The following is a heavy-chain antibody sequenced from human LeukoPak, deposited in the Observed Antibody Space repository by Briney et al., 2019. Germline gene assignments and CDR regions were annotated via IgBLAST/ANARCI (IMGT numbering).Heavy chain of an antibody. J-gene: IGHJ4*02. CDR3: NTVYYYGSGSYSGY. CDR2: IKSKIDGGTA. CDR1: GFTFYNAW. V-gene: IGHV3-15*01. Sequence: GGSLRLSCAASGFTFYNAWMSWVRQAPGKGLEWVGRIKSKIDGGTADYAARVKGRFTMSRDDSKNMLYLQMNSLKTEDTAVYYCNTVYYYGSGSYSGYWGQGTLVTGSS. D-gene: IGHD3-10*01.